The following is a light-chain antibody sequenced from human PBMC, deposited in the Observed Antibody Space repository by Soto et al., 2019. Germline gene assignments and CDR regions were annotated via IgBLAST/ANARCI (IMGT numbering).Light chain of an antibody. CDR2: DVT. J-gene: IGLJ1*01. CDR3: ISYASINTYV. CDR1: SSDVGGYDY. V-gene: IGLV2-14*01. Sequence: QSALTQPASVSGSPGQSITISCTGTSSDVGGYDYVSWYQQHPGKAPKLMIYDVTNRPSGVSNRFSGSKSGNTVSLTISGLQAEDEADYYCISYASINTYVFGTGTKVTVL.